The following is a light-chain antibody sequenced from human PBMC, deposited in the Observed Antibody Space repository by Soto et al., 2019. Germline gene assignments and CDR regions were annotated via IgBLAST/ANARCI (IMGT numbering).Light chain of an antibody. J-gene: IGLJ2*01. CDR3: QSYATSTVV. Sequence: NFMLTQPHSVSESPGKTVTISCTRSSGSIASNSVQWYQQRPGSAPTTVIYEDNQRPSGVPDRFSGSTDGSSNSASLTISGLQTEDEADYYCQSYATSTVVFGGGTNLTVL. CDR2: EDN. V-gene: IGLV6-57*04. CDR1: SGSIASNS.